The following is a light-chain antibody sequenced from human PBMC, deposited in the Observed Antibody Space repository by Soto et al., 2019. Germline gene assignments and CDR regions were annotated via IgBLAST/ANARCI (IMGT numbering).Light chain of an antibody. CDR1: RGFGSY. J-gene: IGKJ2*01. Sequence: DIQMTQSPSSWPALVGAGVTFPGRQSRGFGSYLNWYQQKPGKAPKLLIYAASSLQSGVPSRFSGSGSGTDFTLTISSLQPEDFATYYCQQSYSTPHTFGQGTKLEIK. V-gene: IGKV1-39*01. CDR3: QQSYSTPHT. CDR2: AAS.